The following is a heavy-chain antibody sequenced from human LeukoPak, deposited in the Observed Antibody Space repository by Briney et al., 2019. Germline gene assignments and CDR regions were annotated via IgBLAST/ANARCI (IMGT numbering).Heavy chain of an antibody. J-gene: IGHJ4*02. V-gene: IGHV3-23*01. CDR2: ISGSGGST. CDR3: ARFTGGDYYGRLDY. CDR1: GFTFSSYA. Sequence: GGSLRLSCAASGFTFSSYAMSWVRQAPGKGLEWVSAISGSGGSTYYADSVKGRFTISRDSSTLFLQMNSLRAEDTAVYYCARFTGGDYYGRLDYWGQGTLVTVSS. D-gene: IGHD2-21*02.